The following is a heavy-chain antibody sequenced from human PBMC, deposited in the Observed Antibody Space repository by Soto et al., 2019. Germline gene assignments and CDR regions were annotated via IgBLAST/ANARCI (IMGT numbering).Heavy chain of an antibody. V-gene: IGHV3-21*04. D-gene: IGHD4-17*01. CDR3: MRDDFDDPL. J-gene: IGHJ4*02. CDR2: ITSSGTYT. Sequence: EMQLVESGGGLVTPGGSLRLSCTASGFDFNVYVMNWVRQAPGKGLQWVSSITSSGTYTFYADSVRGRFTISRDNARKSVYLEMKSLRAEDTAIYFCMRDDFDDPLWGQGTRVAVSS. CDR1: GFDFNVYV.